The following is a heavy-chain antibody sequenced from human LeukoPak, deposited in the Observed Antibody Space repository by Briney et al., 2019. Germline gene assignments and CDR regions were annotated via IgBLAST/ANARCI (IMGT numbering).Heavy chain of an antibody. CDR3: ARDDGDV. CDR1: GFTFSGYE. CDR2: INEDGSGK. Sequence: GGSLRLSCAASGFTFSGYEMKWVRQAPGKGLEWVASINEDGSGKFSVGSVKDRITISRDNTRNSLDLQINSLTVEDTAIYYCARDDGDVWGTGTTVTVSS. J-gene: IGHJ6*04. V-gene: IGHV3-7*01.